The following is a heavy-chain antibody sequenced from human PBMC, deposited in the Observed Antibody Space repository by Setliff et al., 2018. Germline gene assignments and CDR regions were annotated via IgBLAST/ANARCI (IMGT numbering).Heavy chain of an antibody. V-gene: IGHV1-3*01. CDR2: INAGNGNT. D-gene: IGHD4-4*01. CDR1: GYTFTIYA. CDR3: ARGPNSNYEGAFDI. Sequence: GASVKVSCKASGYTFTIYAIHWVRQAPGQRLEWMGWINAGNGNTKYSQKFQGRVTITRDTSASTAYMELSSLRSEDTAVYYCARGPNSNYEGAFDIWGQGTMVTVSS. J-gene: IGHJ3*02.